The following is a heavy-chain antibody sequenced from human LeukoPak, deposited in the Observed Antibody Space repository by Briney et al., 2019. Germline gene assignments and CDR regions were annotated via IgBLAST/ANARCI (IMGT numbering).Heavy chain of an antibody. V-gene: IGHV1-18*01. D-gene: IGHD2-21*02. Sequence: ASVNVSCKASGYTFTSYGISWVRQAPGQGLEWMGWIVVDGGNTHYAQKFQERVDIITDRSTNTVFMELRSLRSDDTAVYYCSAGATTYCGEDCYPSFFFYHGIDVWGQGTTVTVSS. CDR2: IVVDGGNT. CDR3: SAGATTYCGEDCYPSFFFYHGIDV. CDR1: GYTFTSYG. J-gene: IGHJ6*02.